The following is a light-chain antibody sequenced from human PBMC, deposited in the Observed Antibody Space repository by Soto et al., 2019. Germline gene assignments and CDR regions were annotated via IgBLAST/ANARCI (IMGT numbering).Light chain of an antibody. CDR3: QQYGSSGT. CDR2: GAS. CDR1: QSVSSSY. Sequence: EIVLRQSPGTLSLSPGTRAPPSCRASQSVSSSYLAWYQQKPGQAPRLLIYGASNRATGIPDRFSGSGSGTDFTLTISRLEPEDFAVYYCQQYGSSGTFGQGTKVDIK. V-gene: IGKV3-20*01. J-gene: IGKJ1*01.